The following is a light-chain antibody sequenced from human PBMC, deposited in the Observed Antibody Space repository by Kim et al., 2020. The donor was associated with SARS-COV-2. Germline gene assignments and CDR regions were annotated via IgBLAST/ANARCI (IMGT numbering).Light chain of an antibody. CDR3: QHYDTSPMWT. Sequence: PVERATLSCTASRSVSSSYLAWYQQKPGQAPSLHIYGASSRATGIPDRFSGSGSGTDFTLTISRLEPEDFAVYYCQHYDTSPMWTFGQGTKVDIK. V-gene: IGKV3-20*01. CDR1: RSVSSSY. J-gene: IGKJ1*01. CDR2: GAS.